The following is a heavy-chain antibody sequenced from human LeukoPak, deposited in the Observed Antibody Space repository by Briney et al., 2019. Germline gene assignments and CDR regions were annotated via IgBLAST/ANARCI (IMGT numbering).Heavy chain of an antibody. J-gene: IGHJ4*02. CDR3: ARAYSRSSAGVPFDY. V-gene: IGHV3-11*01. CDR1: GFTFSDYY. CDR2: ISSSGSTI. Sequence: GGSLRLSCAASGFTFSDYYMSWIRQAPGKGLEWVSYISSSGSTIYYADSVKGRFTISRDNAENSLYLQMNSLRAEDTAVYYCARAYSRSSAGVPFDYWGQGTLVTVSS. D-gene: IGHD2-21*01.